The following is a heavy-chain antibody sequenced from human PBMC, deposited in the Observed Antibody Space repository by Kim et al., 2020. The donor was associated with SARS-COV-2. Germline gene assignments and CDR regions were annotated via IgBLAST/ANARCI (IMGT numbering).Heavy chain of an antibody. V-gene: IGHV1-2*02. D-gene: IGHD2-21*01. CDR1: GYVFTCYY. J-gene: IGHJ4*02. Sequence: ASVKVSCKASGYVFTCYYMDGDVRSPEPDVEGMGGINPNNGGTKYGQKLKGRVTMTRDTSINTAYMELSNLRSDDGAVYYCTRVDCDYWGQGPLVTVSS. CDR2: INPNNGGT. CDR3: TRVDCDY.